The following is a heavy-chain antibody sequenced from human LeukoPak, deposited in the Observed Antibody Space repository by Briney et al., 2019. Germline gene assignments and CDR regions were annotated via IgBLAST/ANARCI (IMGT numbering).Heavy chain of an antibody. V-gene: IGHV3-7*03. J-gene: IGHJ6*02. CDR1: GFTFNSYW. D-gene: IGHD3-16*01. Sequence: GGSLRLSCAASGFTFNSYWMNWVRQAPGKGLEWVANIKRDGSEKYYVDSVKGRFTISRDNAKNSLYLQMSNLRAEDTAVYFCARGGGLDVWGQGATVTVSS. CDR3: ARGGGLDV. CDR2: IKRDGSEK.